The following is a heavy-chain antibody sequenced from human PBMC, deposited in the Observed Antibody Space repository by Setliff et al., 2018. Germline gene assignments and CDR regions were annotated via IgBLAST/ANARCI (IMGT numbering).Heavy chain of an antibody. CDR3: ARALGYCSRTSCYADAFDI. CDR1: GYSISSDYY. Sequence: PSETLSLTCAVSGYSISSDYYWGWIRQPPGKGLEWIGSRYHSGSTYYNPSLKSRVTISVDTSKNQFSLKLNYVTAADTAVYYFARALGYCSRTSCYADAFDIWGQGTMVTVSS. CDR2: RYHSGST. J-gene: IGHJ3*02. D-gene: IGHD2-2*01. V-gene: IGHV4-38-2*01.